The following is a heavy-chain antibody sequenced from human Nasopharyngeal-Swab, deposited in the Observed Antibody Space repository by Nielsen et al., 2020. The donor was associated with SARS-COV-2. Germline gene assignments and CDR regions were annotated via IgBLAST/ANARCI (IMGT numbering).Heavy chain of an antibody. V-gene: IGHV7-4-1*02. Sequence: WVGQAPGQGLEWMGWFNTNTGNPTYARGFTGRFVFSLGTSVSTAYLQISSLKAEDTAVYYCARVYCTNGVCYGLDYYYYYGMDVWGQGTTVTVSS. D-gene: IGHD2-8*01. CDR3: ARVYCTNGVCYGLDYYYYYGMDV. J-gene: IGHJ6*02. CDR2: FNTNTGNP.